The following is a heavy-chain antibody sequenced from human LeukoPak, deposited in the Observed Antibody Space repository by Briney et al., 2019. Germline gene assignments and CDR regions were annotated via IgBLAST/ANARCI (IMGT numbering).Heavy chain of an antibody. Sequence: SETLSLTCTVSGYSISSGYYWGWIRQPPGKGLEWIGSIYHSGSTYYNPSLKSRVTISVDTSKNQFSLKLSSVTAADTAVYYCARHKGPLRYFDWLLSVFDPWGQGTLVTVSS. CDR3: ARHKGPLRYFDWLLSVFDP. D-gene: IGHD3-9*01. J-gene: IGHJ5*02. CDR2: IYHSGST. V-gene: IGHV4-38-2*02. CDR1: GYSISSGYY.